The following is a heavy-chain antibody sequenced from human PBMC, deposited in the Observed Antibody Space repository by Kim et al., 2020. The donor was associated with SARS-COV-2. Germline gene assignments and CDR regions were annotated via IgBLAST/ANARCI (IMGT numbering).Heavy chain of an antibody. CDR2: IGYDGRNK. CDR3: ARELSKGKYLDY. Sequence: GGSLRLSCATSGFTFNTYGMHWVRQAPGKGLEWVAVIGYDGRNKYYADSVKGRFAISRDNSKNTLYLQLNSLRGEDTAVYYCARELSKGKYLDYWGQGTMVTVSS. D-gene: IGHD3-10*01. CDR1: GFTFNTYG. J-gene: IGHJ4*02. V-gene: IGHV3-33*01.